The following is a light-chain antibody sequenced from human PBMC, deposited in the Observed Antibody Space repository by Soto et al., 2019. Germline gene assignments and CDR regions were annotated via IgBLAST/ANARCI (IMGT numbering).Light chain of an antibody. CDR3: QQYDNYPVT. CDR1: QSISSW. CDR2: KAS. Sequence: DIQMTQSPSTLSASVGDRVIITCQASQSISSWLAWYQQRPGKAPNLLIYKASSLESGVPSRFGGSGSGTEFTLTISSLQPDDSATYYCQQYDNYPVTFGQGTKVEIK. V-gene: IGKV1-5*03. J-gene: IGKJ2*01.